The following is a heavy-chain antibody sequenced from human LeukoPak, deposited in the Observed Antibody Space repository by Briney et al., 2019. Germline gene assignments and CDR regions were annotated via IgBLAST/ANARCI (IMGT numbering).Heavy chain of an antibody. D-gene: IGHD1-26*01. V-gene: IGHV4-4*07. Sequence: SETLSLTCTVSGGSISSYYWSWIRQPAGKGLEWIGSIYTSGSTNYNPSLKSRVTMSVDTSKNQFSLKLSSVTAADTAVYYCARSEVGATRNYYYYYMDVWGKGTTVTVSS. CDR1: GGSISSYY. CDR3: ARSEVGATRNYYYYYMDV. CDR2: IYTSGST. J-gene: IGHJ6*03.